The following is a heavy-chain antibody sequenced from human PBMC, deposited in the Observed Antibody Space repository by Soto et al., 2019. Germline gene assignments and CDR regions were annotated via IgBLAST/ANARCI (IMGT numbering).Heavy chain of an antibody. CDR2: FYPGDSKI. Sequence: PGESLKISCKGSGYNFTNYWIAWVRQMPGKGLEWMGAFYPGDSKIRYSPSFQGQVTISVDKSINTAHLQWSSLKASDTAMYYCAKHAPINPPYNWFDFWGQGTQVTVSS. D-gene: IGHD3-9*01. CDR3: AKHAPINPPYNWFDF. J-gene: IGHJ5*01. V-gene: IGHV5-51*01. CDR1: GYNFTNYW.